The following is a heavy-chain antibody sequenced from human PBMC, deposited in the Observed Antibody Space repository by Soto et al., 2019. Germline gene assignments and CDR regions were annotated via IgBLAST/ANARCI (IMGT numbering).Heavy chain of an antibody. CDR3: ARWGYCSSTSCPTLYYYGMDV. CDR2: IIPIFGTA. Sequence: QVQLVQSGAEVKKPGSSVKVSCKASGGTFGSYAISWVRQAPGQGLEWMGGIIPIFGTANYAQKFQGRVTITADESTSTAYMELSSLRSEDTAVYYCARWGYCSSTSCPTLYYYGMDVWGQGTTVTVSS. V-gene: IGHV1-69*01. D-gene: IGHD2-2*01. CDR1: GGTFGSYA. J-gene: IGHJ6*02.